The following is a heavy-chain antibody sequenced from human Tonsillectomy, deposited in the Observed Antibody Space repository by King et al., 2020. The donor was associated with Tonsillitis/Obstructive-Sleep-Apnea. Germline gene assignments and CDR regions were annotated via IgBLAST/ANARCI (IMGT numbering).Heavy chain of an antibody. D-gene: IGHD3-3*01. CDR1: GGSISSSSYY. CDR2: IYYSGST. Sequence: VQLQESGPGLVKPSETLSLTCTVSGGSISSSSYYWGWIRQPPGKGLEWIGSIYYSGSTYYNPSLKGRVTISVDTSKNQFSLKLSSVTAADTAVYYCARHLTIFGLFDPWGQGTLVTVSS. J-gene: IGHJ5*02. V-gene: IGHV4-39*01. CDR3: ARHLTIFGLFDP.